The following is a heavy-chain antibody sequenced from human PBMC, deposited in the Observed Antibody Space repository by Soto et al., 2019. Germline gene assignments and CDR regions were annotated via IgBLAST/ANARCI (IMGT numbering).Heavy chain of an antibody. CDR3: VKDVGGYSGYACDY. CDR1: GFTVSSNY. J-gene: IGHJ4*02. D-gene: IGHD5-12*01. Sequence: GGSLRLSCAVSGFTVSSNYMNWVRQAPGKGLEWVSFIYSGGNTYYADSVKGRFTISRDNSKNTLYLQMSSLRPEDTAVYYCVKDVGGYSGYACDYCGQGTLVTVSS. V-gene: IGHV3-66*01. CDR2: IYSGGNT.